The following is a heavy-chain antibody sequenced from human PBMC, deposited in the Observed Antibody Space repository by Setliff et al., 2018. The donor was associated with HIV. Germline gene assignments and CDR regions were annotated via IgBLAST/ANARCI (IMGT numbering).Heavy chain of an antibody. CDR1: GFTFSTYA. Sequence: PGGSLRLSCAASGFTFSTYAMSWVRQAPGKGLEWVSVIGSNGGSTYYADSVKGRFTVSRDNSKNTLYLQMNSLRAEDTAVYYCAKDRGPEGAPYSYYGMDVWGQGTTVTVSS. CDR2: IGSNGGST. J-gene: IGHJ6*02. CDR3: AKDRGPEGAPYSYYGMDV. V-gene: IGHV3-23*01.